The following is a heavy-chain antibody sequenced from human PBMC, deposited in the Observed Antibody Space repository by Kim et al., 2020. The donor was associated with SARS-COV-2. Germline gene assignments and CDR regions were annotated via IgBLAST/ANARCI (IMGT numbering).Heavy chain of an antibody. J-gene: IGHJ6*02. CDR3: ARGGLLWFGESSRKEGMDV. CDR2: INPSGGST. CDR1: GYTFTSYY. D-gene: IGHD3-10*01. V-gene: IGHV1-46*01. Sequence: ASVKVSCKASGYTFTSYYMHWVRQAPGQGLEWMGIINPSGGSTSYAQKFQGRVTMTRDTSTSTVYMELSSLRSEDTAAYYCARGGLLWFGESSRKEGMDVWGQGTTVTVSS.